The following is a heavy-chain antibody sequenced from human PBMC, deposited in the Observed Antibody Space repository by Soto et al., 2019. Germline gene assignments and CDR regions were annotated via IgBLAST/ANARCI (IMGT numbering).Heavy chain of an antibody. J-gene: IGHJ4*02. Sequence: ASVKVSCKGFGYSFMKYGVNWVRQAPGQGLEWVGWISPYSGYTHSAQKFHGRLTLTTDTAASTAYMELRILRSADTALYYCAREASVLIPAAQPSRFDSWGQGTLVTVSS. CDR1: GYSFMKYG. D-gene: IGHD2-2*01. CDR3: AREASVLIPAAQPSRFDS. CDR2: ISPYSGYT. V-gene: IGHV1-18*01.